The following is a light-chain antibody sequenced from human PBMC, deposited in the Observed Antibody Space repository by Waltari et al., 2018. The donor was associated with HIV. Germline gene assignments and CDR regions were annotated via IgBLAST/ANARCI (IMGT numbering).Light chain of an antibody. CDR2: TNN. Sequence: QSVLTQPPSASGTPGQRVTISCSGSNSNLGSNYVYWYQQLPGTTPKPLIYTNNQRPSGVPDRFSGSKSGTSASLAISGLRSEDEADYYCAAWDDSLSGVVFGGGTKLTVL. CDR1: NSNLGSNY. V-gene: IGLV1-47*01. J-gene: IGLJ2*01. CDR3: AAWDDSLSGVV.